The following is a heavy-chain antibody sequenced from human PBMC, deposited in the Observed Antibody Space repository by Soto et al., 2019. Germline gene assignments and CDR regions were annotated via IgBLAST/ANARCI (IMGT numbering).Heavy chain of an antibody. Sequence: SETLSLTCAVYGGSFSGYYWSWIRQPPGKGLEWIGEINHSGSTNYNPSLKSRVTISVDTSKNQFSLKLSSVTAADTAVYYCARGRDYYDSSGYNQGAFDIWGQGTMVTVSS. CDR1: GGSFSGYY. CDR3: ARGRDYYDSSGYNQGAFDI. CDR2: INHSGST. J-gene: IGHJ3*02. V-gene: IGHV4-34*01. D-gene: IGHD3-22*01.